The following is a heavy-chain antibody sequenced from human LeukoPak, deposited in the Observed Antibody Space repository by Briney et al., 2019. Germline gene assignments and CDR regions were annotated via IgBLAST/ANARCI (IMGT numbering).Heavy chain of an antibody. CDR2: INPNSGGT. V-gene: IGHV1-2*02. Sequence: ASVTVSCKASGYTFTVYYMHWVRHAPGQGLEWMGWINPNSGGTNYSQKFQGRVTMTRDTSISTAYMELSRLRSDDTAAYYCARDVCSSTSCYGWFDPWGQGTLVTVSS. D-gene: IGHD2-2*01. CDR1: GYTFTVYY. CDR3: ARDVCSSTSCYGWFDP. J-gene: IGHJ5*02.